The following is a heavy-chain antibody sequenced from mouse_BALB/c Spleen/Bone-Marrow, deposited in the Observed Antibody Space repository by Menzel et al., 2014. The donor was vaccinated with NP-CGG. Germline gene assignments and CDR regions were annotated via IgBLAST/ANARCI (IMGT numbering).Heavy chain of an antibody. Sequence: QVQLQQPGAELMKPGASVKISCKATGYTFSSYWIEWVKQRPGHGLEWIGEILPGSGTTNYNENFKGKATFTADTSSNTAYMQLSSLTSEDSAVYYCARDYGYDGAMDYWGQGTSVTVSS. D-gene: IGHD2-14*01. CDR2: ILPGSGTT. V-gene: IGHV1-9*01. CDR1: GYTFSSYW. CDR3: ARDYGYDGAMDY. J-gene: IGHJ4*01.